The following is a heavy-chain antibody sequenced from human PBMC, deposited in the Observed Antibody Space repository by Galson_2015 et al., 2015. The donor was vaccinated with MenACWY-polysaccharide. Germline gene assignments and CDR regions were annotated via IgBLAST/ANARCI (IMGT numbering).Heavy chain of an antibody. Sequence: SLRLSCAASGFNFNDYNMNWVRQAPGKGLEWVATITDTQTRIYYADSVKGRFTISRDNANNSLSPQMNSLRAEDTAVYYCAKGVDDIVVINWFDPWGQGTRVTVSS. CDR1: GFNFNDYN. J-gene: IGHJ5*02. D-gene: IGHD2-15*01. CDR3: AKGVDDIVVINWFDP. V-gene: IGHV3-21*03. CDR2: ITDTQTRI.